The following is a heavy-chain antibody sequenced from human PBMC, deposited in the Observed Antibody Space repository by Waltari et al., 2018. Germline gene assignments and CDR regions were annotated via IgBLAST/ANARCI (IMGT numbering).Heavy chain of an antibody. D-gene: IGHD5-18*01. V-gene: IGHV3-74*01. CDR1: GFTFSSFW. CDR2: SSGDGAGT. CDR3: ARASISRDTGNTFDS. J-gene: IGHJ4*02. Sequence: EVHLVESGGGLVRPGGSLRLSCAASGFTFSSFWMHWVRQAPGKGPQWVARSSGDGAGTHYADSGRGRFTISRDNANNMVYLQMNSLSDDDTATYFCARASISRDTGNTFDSWGQGNLVTVSS.